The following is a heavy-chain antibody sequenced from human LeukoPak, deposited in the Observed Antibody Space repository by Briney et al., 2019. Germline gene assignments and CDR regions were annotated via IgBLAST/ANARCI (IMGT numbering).Heavy chain of an antibody. Sequence: GESLKISCKGSGYRFTSYWIGWVRQMPGKGLEWMGTIYPGDSDTRDSPSFQGQVTLSVDKSISAAYLQWRSLKASDTAMYYCARLLSDGYSCGFFDYWGQGTLVTVSS. D-gene: IGHD5-18*01. CDR1: GYRFTSYW. J-gene: IGHJ4*02. CDR3: ARLLSDGYSCGFFDY. V-gene: IGHV5-51*01. CDR2: IYPGDSDT.